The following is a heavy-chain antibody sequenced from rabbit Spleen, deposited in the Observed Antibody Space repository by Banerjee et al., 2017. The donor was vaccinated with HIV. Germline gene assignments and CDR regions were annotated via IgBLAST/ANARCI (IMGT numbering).Heavy chain of an antibody. J-gene: IGHJ2*01. CDR1: GFSFSSNW. D-gene: IGHD1-1*01. CDR3: ARNYVNVFDP. Sequence: QSLEESGGGLVKPGGTLTLTCTVSGFSFSSNWICWVRQAPGKGLEWIACIDTSDGDTDYANWPKGRFTISKASSTTVTLQMTRLTAADTGTYFCARNYVNVFDPGGQGTLVTVS. V-gene: IGHV1S40*01. CDR2: IDTSDGDT.